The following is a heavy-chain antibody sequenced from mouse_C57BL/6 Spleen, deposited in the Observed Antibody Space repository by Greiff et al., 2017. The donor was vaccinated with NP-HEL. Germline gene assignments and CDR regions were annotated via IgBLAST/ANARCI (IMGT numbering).Heavy chain of an antibody. Sequence: EVKLMESGAELVKPGASVKLSCTASGFNIKDYYMHWVKQRTEQGLEWIGRIDPEDGETKYAPKFQGKATITADTSSNTAYLQLSSLTSEDTAVYYCARHYGSSYGIAYWGQGTLVTVSA. CDR3: ARHYGSSYGIAY. D-gene: IGHD1-1*01. V-gene: IGHV14-2*01. J-gene: IGHJ3*01. CDR2: IDPEDGET. CDR1: GFNIKDYY.